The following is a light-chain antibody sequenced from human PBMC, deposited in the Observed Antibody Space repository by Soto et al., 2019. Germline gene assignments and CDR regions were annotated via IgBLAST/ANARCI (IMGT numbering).Light chain of an antibody. CDR3: SSYTSSSTDYV. CDR1: SSDVGGYNY. Sequence: QSALTQPASVSGSPGQSITISCTGTSSDVGGYNYVSWYQQHPGKAPKLMIYEVSNRLSGVSNRFSGSKSGNTASLTISGLQAEDEADYYCSSYTSSSTDYVFGTWTKLTVL. CDR2: EVS. J-gene: IGLJ1*01. V-gene: IGLV2-14*01.